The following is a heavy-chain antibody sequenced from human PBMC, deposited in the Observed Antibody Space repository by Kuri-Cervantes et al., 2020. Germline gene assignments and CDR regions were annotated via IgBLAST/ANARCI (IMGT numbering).Heavy chain of an antibody. CDR1: GFTFSDYY. V-gene: IGHV3-11*01. Sequence: GESLKISCAASGFTFSDYYMTWIRQAPGKGLEWVSYISSGGSSIYYADSVKGRFTISRDNAKNSLYLQMNSLRAEDTAVYYCAKVAAAGTGYWGQGTLVTVSS. D-gene: IGHD6-13*01. CDR3: AKVAAAGTGY. J-gene: IGHJ4*02. CDR2: ISSGGSSI.